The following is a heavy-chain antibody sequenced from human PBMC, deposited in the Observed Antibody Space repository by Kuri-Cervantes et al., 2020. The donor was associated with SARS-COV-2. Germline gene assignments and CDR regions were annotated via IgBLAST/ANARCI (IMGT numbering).Heavy chain of an antibody. J-gene: IGHJ4*02. V-gene: IGHV5-10-1*01. CDR3: ARSGYYYYDSSGYDHLDY. CDR2: IDPSDSYT. CDR1: GYSVTSYW. Sequence: KVSCMGSGYSVTSYWISWVRQMPGKGLEWMGRIDPSDSYTNYSPSFQGHVTISADKSISTAYLQWSSLKASDTAMYYCARSGYYYYDSSGYDHLDYWGQGTLVTVSS. D-gene: IGHD3-22*01.